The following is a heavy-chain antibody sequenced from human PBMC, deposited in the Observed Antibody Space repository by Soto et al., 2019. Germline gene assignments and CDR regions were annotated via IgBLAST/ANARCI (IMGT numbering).Heavy chain of an antibody. CDR1: GFTFSNYA. CDR2: ISGSGGTT. J-gene: IGHJ3*02. D-gene: IGHD5-18*01. CDR3: AKGFSAMVTNAFDI. V-gene: IGHV3-23*01. Sequence: EAQLLESGGGLVQPGGSLRLSCAASGFTFSNYAMSWVRQAPEKGLEWVSVISGSGGTTYYADSVKGRFTISRDNSKNTLYLQKNSLRAEDTAVYYCAKGFSAMVTNAFDIWGQGTMVTVSS.